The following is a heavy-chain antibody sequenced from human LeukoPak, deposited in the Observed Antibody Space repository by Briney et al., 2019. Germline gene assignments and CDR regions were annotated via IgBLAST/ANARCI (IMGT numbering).Heavy chain of an antibody. CDR1: GYTFTGYY. CDR2: INPNSGGT. CDR3: ARDLRQRANWFDP. Sequence: ASVKVSCKASGYTFTGYYMHWVRQAPGQGLEWMGWINPNSGGTNYAQKFQGRVTMTRDTSISTAYMELRSLRSDDTAVYYCARDLRQRANWFDPWGQGTLVTVSS. V-gene: IGHV1-2*02. D-gene: IGHD6-25*01. J-gene: IGHJ5*02.